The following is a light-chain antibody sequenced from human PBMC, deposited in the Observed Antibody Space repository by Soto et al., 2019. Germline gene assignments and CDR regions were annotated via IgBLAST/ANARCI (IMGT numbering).Light chain of an antibody. CDR1: QTINHKY. CDR3: QLYSGSPWT. J-gene: IGKJ1*01. CDR2: GVS. V-gene: IGKV3-20*01. Sequence: EIVLTQSPGTLSLSPGERATLSCRASQTINHKYLAWFQQEPGQTPRLLIHGVSIRATGIPDRSSGSGSGTDFTLTISRLEPEDFAVYYCQLYSGSPWTFGQGTKVEIK.